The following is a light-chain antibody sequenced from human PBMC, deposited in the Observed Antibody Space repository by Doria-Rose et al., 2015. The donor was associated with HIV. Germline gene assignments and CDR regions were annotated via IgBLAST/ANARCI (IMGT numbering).Light chain of an antibody. Sequence: TQPPGTLSLSPGERATLSCRASQSFSSTYLAWYQQKPGQAPSLLIYDGSTRATGIPDRFSASESGTDFTLTVNRLEPEDFALYYCHQYGTSWTFGQGTKVEI. J-gene: IGKJ1*01. CDR3: HQYGTSWT. CDR1: QSFSSTY. V-gene: IGKV3-20*01. CDR2: DGS.